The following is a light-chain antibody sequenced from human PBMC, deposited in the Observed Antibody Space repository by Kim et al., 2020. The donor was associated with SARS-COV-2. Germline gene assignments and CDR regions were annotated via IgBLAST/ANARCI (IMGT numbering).Light chain of an antibody. V-gene: IGLV1-44*01. CDR3: AAWDDSLNAVV. J-gene: IGLJ2*01. CDR2: TNN. Sequence: GRRVTISCSGSSSNIGSNTVNWCQQLPGTAPKLLIYTNNQGPSGVPDRFSGSRSGTSASLAISGLQSEDEADYYCAAWDDSLNAVVFGGGTQLTVL. CDR1: SSNIGSNT.